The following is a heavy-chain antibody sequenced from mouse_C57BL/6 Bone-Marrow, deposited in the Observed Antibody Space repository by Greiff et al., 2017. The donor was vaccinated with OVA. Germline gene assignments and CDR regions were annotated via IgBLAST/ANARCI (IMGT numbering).Heavy chain of an antibody. CDR2: IDPSDSYT. V-gene: IGHV1-50*01. CDR1: GYTFTSYW. D-gene: IGHD1-1*01. Sequence: QVQLQQPGAELVKPGASVKLSCKASGYTFTSYWMQWVKQRPGQGLEWIGEIDPSDSYTNYNQKFKGKATLTVDTSSSTAYMQLSSLTSEDSAVYYCARCVLRSFDYWGKGTTLTVSS. J-gene: IGHJ2*01. CDR3: ARCVLRSFDY.